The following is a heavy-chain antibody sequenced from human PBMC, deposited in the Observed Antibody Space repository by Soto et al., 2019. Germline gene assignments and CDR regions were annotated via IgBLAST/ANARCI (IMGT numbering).Heavy chain of an antibody. CDR2: INVGSGNT. J-gene: IGHJ3*02. V-gene: IGHV1-3*01. CDR1: GYTFSAYT. Sequence: QAQLVQSGAEMKKPGASVKVSCKAAGYTFSAYTMNWVRQAPGQSLEWMGWINVGSGNTRYSQNSQGRVSITRDTSASTVYMELTGLKSEDTAMYYCARDTETLGPRANDALDIWGQGTMVTVSS. CDR3: ARDTETLGPRANDALDI. D-gene: IGHD3-3*02.